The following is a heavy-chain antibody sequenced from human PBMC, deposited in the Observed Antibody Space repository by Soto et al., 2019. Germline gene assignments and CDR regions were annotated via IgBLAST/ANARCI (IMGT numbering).Heavy chain of an antibody. CDR2: ISYDGSNK. CDR3: ARGPETYYYDSSGSRNDY. D-gene: IGHD3-22*01. Sequence: GGSLRLSCSACGFTFRSYAMHWIRQAPCKALEWVAVISYDGSNKYYADSVKGRFTISRDNSKNTLYLQMNSLRAEDTAVYYCARGPETYYYDSSGSRNDYWGQGTLVTVSS. J-gene: IGHJ4*02. V-gene: IGHV3-30-3*01. CDR1: GFTFRSYA.